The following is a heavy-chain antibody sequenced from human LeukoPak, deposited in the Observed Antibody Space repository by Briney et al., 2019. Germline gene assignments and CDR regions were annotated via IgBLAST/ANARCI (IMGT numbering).Heavy chain of an antibody. CDR2: IRYDGSNK. CDR3: AKDWSGYSFGTFGY. D-gene: IGHD3-3*01. J-gene: IGHJ4*02. CDR1: GFTFSSYG. Sequence: GGSLRLSCAASGFTFSSYGMHWVRQAPGKGLEWVAFIRYDGSNKYYADSVKGRFTISRDNSKNTLYLQMSSLRAEDTAVYYCAKDWSGYSFGTFGYWGQGTLVTVSS. V-gene: IGHV3-30*02.